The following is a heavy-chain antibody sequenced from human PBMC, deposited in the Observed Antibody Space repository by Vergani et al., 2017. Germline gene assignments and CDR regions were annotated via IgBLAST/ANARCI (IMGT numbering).Heavy chain of an antibody. D-gene: IGHD5-18*01. CDR3: AREEYSYGFPMDV. V-gene: IGHV3-53*01. J-gene: IGHJ6*02. CDR1: GFTVSSNY. Sequence: EVQLVESGGGLIQPGGSLRLSCAASGFTVSSNYMSWVRQAPGKGLEWVSVIYSGGRTYYADSVKGRFTISRDNSKNTLYLQMNSLRAEDTAVYYCAREEYSYGFPMDVWGQGTTVTVSS. CDR2: IYSGGRT.